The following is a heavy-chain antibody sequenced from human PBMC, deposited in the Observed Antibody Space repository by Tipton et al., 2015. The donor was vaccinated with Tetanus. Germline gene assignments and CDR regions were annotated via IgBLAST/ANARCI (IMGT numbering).Heavy chain of an antibody. Sequence: TLSLTCTVSGGSISSYYWSWIRQPPGKGLEWIGYIYYSGSTNYNPSLKSRVTISVDTSKNQFSLKLSSVTAADTAVYYCARQKRGSSYGAFDYWGQGTLVTVSS. J-gene: IGHJ4*02. CDR3: ARQKRGSSYGAFDY. CDR2: IYYSGST. V-gene: IGHV4-59*08. D-gene: IGHD5-18*01. CDR1: GGSISSYY.